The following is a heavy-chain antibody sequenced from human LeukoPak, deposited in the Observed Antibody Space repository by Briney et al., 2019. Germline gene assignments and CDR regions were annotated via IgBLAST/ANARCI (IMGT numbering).Heavy chain of an antibody. CDR2: IIPIFGTA. CDR1: VGTFSSYA. CDR3: ATPTVVTPAHFDY. V-gene: IGHV1-69*05. D-gene: IGHD4-23*01. Sequence: ASVKVSCKASVGTFSSYAISWVRQAPGQGLEWMGGIIPIFGTANYAQKFQGRVTITTDESTSTAYMELSSLRAEDTAVYYCATPTVVTPAHFDYWGQGTLVTVSS. J-gene: IGHJ4*02.